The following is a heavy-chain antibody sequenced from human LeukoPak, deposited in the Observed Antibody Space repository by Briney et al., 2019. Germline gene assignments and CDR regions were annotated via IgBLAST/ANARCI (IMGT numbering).Heavy chain of an antibody. CDR1: GGSFSGYY. CDR3: ARAKYYYDSSGYYYRVLYYFDY. V-gene: IGHV4-34*01. CDR2: INHSGST. D-gene: IGHD3-22*01. Sequence: SETLSLTCAVYGGSFSGYYWSWIRQPPGKGLEWIGEINHSGSTNYNPSLKSRVTISVDTSKNQFSLKLSSVTAADTAVYYCARAKYYYDSSGYYYRVLYYFDYWGQGTLVTVSS. J-gene: IGHJ4*02.